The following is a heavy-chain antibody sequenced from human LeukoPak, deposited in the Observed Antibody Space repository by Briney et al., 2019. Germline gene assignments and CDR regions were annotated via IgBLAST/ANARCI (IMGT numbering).Heavy chain of an antibody. J-gene: IGHJ4*02. V-gene: IGHV3-33*01. Sequence: PGGSLRLSCAAPGFTFSSYGMHWVRQAPGKGLEWVAVIWYDGSNKYYAESVKGRLTISRDNSKNTLYLQMNSLRAEDTAVYYCARSTYCGGDCYAPDYWGQGTLVTVSS. CDR1: GFTFSSYG. D-gene: IGHD2-21*02. CDR3: ARSTYCGGDCYAPDY. CDR2: IWYDGSNK.